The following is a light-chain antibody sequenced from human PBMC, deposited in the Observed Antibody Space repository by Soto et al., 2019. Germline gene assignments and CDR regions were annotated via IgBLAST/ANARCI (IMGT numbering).Light chain of an antibody. J-gene: IGKJ1*01. V-gene: IGKV3-11*01. CDR1: QSVSSY. CDR3: QQRSNWPVT. CDR2: DAS. Sequence: ENVLTQSPATLSLSPGERATLSCRASQSVSSYLAWYQQKPGQAPRLLIYDASNRATGIPARFSGSGSGTDFTLTISSLEPEDFAVYYCQQRSNWPVTFGQGTTVEIK.